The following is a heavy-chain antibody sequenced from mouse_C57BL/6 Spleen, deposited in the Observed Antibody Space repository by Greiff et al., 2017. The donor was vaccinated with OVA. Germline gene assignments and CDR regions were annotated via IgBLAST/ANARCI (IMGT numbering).Heavy chain of an antibody. CDR3: ARSGETRGYFDY. CDR1: GYTFTSYW. J-gene: IGHJ2*01. V-gene: IGHV1-7*01. Sequence: QVHVKQSGAELAKPGASVKLSCKASGYTFTSYWMHWVKQRPGQGLEWIGYINPSSGYTKYNQKFKDKATLTADKSSSTAYMQLSSLTYEDSAVDYCARSGETRGYFDYWGQGTTLTVSS. CDR2: INPSSGYT.